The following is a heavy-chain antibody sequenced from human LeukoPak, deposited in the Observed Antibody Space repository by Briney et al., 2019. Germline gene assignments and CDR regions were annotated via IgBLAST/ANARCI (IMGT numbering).Heavy chain of an antibody. CDR1: GYSFTSYW. CDR2: IYPGDSDT. J-gene: IGHJ4*02. Sequence: GESPKISCKGSGYSFTSYWIGWVRQMPGKGLEWMGIIYPGDSDTRYSPSFQGQVTISADKSISTAYLQWSSLKASDTAMYYCARLLSEGAPLPVLGYWGQGTLVTVSS. CDR3: ARLLSEGAPLPVLGY. V-gene: IGHV5-51*01. D-gene: IGHD1-26*01.